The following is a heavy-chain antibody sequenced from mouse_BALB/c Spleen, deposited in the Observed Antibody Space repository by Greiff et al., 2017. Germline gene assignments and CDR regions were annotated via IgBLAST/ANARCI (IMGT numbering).Heavy chain of an antibody. Sequence: QVQLQQSGAELARPGASVKLSCKASGYTFTDYYINWVKQRTGQGLEWIGEIYPGSGNTYYNEKFKGKATLTADKSSSTAYMQLSSLTSEDSAVYFCARNYYRPRYFDVWGAGTTVTVSS. CDR2: IYPGSGNT. V-gene: IGHV1-77*01. CDR3: ARNYYRPRYFDV. D-gene: IGHD2-14*01. CDR1: GYTFTDYY. J-gene: IGHJ1*01.